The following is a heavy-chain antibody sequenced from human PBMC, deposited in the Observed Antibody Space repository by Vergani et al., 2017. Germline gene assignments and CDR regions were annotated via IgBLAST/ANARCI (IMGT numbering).Heavy chain of an antibody. CDR3: ARSSGYYSYYFDF. CDR1: GGTFKTYV. Sequence: QGQLAQSGAEVKKPGSSVKVSCKASGGTFKTYVFNWVRQAPGQGLEWVGGIIAFFGTTTYAQKFQGRVTITADESTSTVYMELSSLRSEDTAVYYCARSSGYYSYYFDFWGQGTLVTVSS. CDR2: IIAFFGTT. D-gene: IGHD3-22*01. V-gene: IGHV1-69*13. J-gene: IGHJ4*02.